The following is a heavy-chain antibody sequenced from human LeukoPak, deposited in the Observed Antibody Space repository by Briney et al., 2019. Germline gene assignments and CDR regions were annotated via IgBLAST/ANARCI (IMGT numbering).Heavy chain of an antibody. CDR1: GGSISSSSYY. CDR2: IYYSGGT. V-gene: IGHV4-39*07. CDR3: VRGGSRYDSFDY. D-gene: IGHD5-12*01. J-gene: IGHJ4*02. Sequence: SETLSLTCTVSGGSISSSSYYWAWIRQPPGKGLEWIGSIYYSGGTYYNPPLKSRVTISLDTAKKQFSLKLNSVTAADTAVYYCVRGGSRYDSFDYWGQGTLVTLSS.